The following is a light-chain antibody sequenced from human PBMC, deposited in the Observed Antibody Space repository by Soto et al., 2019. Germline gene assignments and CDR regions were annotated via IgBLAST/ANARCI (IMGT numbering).Light chain of an antibody. V-gene: IGKV3-11*01. CDR1: QSVSSY. CDR3: QQSSNWPYT. Sequence: EIVLTQSPATLSLSPGERATLSCRASQSVSSYLAWYQQKPGQAPRLLIYDASNRATGIPARFSGSGSGTDFTLTISSREPEDCAVYYCQQSSNWPYTFGQGTKLEI. CDR2: DAS. J-gene: IGKJ2*01.